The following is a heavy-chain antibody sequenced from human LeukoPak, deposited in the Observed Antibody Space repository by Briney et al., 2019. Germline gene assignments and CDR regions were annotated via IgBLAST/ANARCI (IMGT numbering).Heavy chain of an antibody. CDR2: IYTSGST. D-gene: IGHD4-17*01. CDR1: GGSISSYY. V-gene: IGHV4-4*07. Sequence: SETLSLTCTVSGGSISSYYWSWIRQPAGKGLEWIGRIYTSGSTNYNPSLKSRVTMSVDTSKNQFSLKLSSVTAADTAVYYCARIFLYGDYNNWFDPWGQGTLVTVSS. J-gene: IGHJ5*02. CDR3: ARIFLYGDYNNWFDP.